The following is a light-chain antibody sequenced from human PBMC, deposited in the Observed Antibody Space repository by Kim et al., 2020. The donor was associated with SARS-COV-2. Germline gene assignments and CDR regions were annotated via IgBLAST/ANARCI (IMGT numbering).Light chain of an antibody. CDR1: SSDVGGYNR. CDR3: SSQTNRGTWV. V-gene: IGLV2-18*02. J-gene: IGLJ3*02. CDR2: EVT. Sequence: QSALTQPPSVSGSPGQSVTISCTGSSSDVGGYNRVSWYQQPPGTAPKLIIYEVTNRPSGVPDRFSGSKSDNTASLTISGLQAEDESDYYCSSQTNRGTWVFGGGTQLTVL.